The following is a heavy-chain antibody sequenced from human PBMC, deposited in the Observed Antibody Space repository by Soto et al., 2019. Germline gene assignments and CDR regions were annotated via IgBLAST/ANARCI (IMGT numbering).Heavy chain of an antibody. CDR1: GGTFSSYA. D-gene: IGHD3-22*01. CDR2: IIPIFGTA. Sequence: SVKVSCKASGGTFSSYAISWVRQAPGQGLEWMGGIIPIFGTANYAQKFQGRVTITADESTSTAYMELSSLRSEDTAVYYCAGERAGRYDSSGYYPGWFDPWGQGTLVTVSS. CDR3: AGERAGRYDSSGYYPGWFDP. J-gene: IGHJ5*02. V-gene: IGHV1-69*13.